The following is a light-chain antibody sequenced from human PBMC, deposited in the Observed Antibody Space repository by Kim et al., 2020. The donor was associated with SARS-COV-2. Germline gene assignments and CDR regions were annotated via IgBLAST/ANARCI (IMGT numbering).Light chain of an antibody. V-gene: IGLV3-1*01. CDR3: QAWDSSTYV. J-gene: IGLJ1*01. Sequence: VSTRQTASITCSGDKLGDKYACWYQQKPGQSPVLVIYQDSKRPSGIPERFSGSNSGNTATLTISGTQAMDEADYYCQAWDSSTYVFGTGTKVTVL. CDR2: QDS. CDR1: KLGDKY.